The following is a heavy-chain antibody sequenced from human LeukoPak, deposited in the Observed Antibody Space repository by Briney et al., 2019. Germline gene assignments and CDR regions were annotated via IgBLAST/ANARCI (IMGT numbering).Heavy chain of an antibody. V-gene: IGHV1-18*01. CDR3: AREGYCSSTSCYAYYYYGMDV. CDR2: ISAYNGNT. J-gene: IGHJ6*02. D-gene: IGHD2-2*01. Sequence: ASVKVSFKASGYTFTSYGISWVRQAPGQGLEWMGWISAYNGNTNYAQKLQGRVTMTTDTSTSTAYMELRSLRSDDTAVYYCAREGYCSSTSCYAYYYYGMDVWGQGTTVTVSS. CDR1: GYTFTSYG.